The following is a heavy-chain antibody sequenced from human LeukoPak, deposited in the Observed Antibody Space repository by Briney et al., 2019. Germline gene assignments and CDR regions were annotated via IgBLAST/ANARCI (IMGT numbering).Heavy chain of an antibody. D-gene: IGHD5-12*01. CDR2: IYSGGGT. CDR3: ARDDIVASDS. CDR1: GGSISSGSNY. J-gene: IGHJ4*02. V-gene: IGHV4-61*02. Sequence: SETLSLTCTVSGGSISSGSNYWSWIRQPAGKGLEWIGRIYSGGGTNYNPSLKSRVTISIDTSKNQFSLKLSSVTAADSAMYYCARDDIVASDSWGQGTLVTVSS.